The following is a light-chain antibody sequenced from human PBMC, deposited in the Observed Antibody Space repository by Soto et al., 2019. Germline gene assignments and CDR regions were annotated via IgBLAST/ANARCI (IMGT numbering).Light chain of an antibody. V-gene: IGKV1-39*01. J-gene: IGKJ5*01. CDR3: QQYDNLPT. Sequence: DIQMTQSPSSLSASVGDRVTITCRASQSISRYLNWYQQKPGKAPKLLIYAASSLQSGVPSRFSGSGSGTDFTLTISSLQPEDIATYYCQQYDNLPTFGQGTRLEIK. CDR2: AAS. CDR1: QSISRY.